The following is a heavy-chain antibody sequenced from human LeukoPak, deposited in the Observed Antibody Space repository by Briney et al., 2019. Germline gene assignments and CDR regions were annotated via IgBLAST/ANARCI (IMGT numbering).Heavy chain of an antibody. D-gene: IGHD3-22*01. V-gene: IGHV4-59*01. Sequence: SKTLSLTCTVSGGSISSYYWSWIRQPPGKGLEWIGYIYYSGSTNYNPSLKSRVTISVDTSKNQFSLKLSSVTAADTAVYYCAREIHDSSGYYYAKDAFDIWGQGTMVTVSS. CDR1: GGSISSYY. J-gene: IGHJ3*02. CDR2: IYYSGST. CDR3: AREIHDSSGYYYAKDAFDI.